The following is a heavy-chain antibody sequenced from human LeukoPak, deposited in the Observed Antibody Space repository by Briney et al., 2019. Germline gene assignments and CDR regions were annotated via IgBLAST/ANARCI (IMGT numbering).Heavy chain of an antibody. D-gene: IGHD2-21*01. CDR1: GFTFTSYS. V-gene: IGHV3-48*02. CDR2: ISSPSHGI. CDR3: VRGYCGGDCYASAFDI. J-gene: IGHJ3*02. Sequence: GGSLRLSCVASGFTFTSYSMNWFRQPPGKGLEWVSWISSPSHGIYNADSVKGRFTTSRDTARNSIYLQMNSLRDEDTAVYYCVRGYCGGDCYASAFDIWGQGTMVTVSS.